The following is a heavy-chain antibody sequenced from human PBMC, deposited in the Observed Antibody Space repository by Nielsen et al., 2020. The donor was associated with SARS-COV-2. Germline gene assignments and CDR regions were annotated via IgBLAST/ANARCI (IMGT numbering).Heavy chain of an antibody. D-gene: IGHD3-3*01. CDR1: GGSISTYY. CDR3: ARSAAYYDFWSGYSLDS. J-gene: IGHJ4*02. V-gene: IGHV4-59*08. Sequence: SETLSLTCTVSGGSISTYYWSWIRQPPGKGLEWIGYIYYSGSTNYNPSLKSRLTLSVDTSRNQFSLNLRSVTAADTAVYYCARSAAYYDFWSGYSLDSWGQGTLVTVSS. CDR2: IYYSGST.